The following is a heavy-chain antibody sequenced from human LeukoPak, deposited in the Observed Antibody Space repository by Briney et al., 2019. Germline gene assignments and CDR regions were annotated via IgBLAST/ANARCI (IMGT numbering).Heavy chain of an antibody. Sequence: SETLSLTCTVSGGSISSYYWSWIRQPPGKGLEWIGYVYDSGSTTYNPSLKSRLTISIDMSKNQFSLKLSSVTAADTAVYYCARDTFTGTTYNWFDPWGQGTLVTVSS. V-gene: IGHV4-59*12. CDR1: GGSISSYY. D-gene: IGHD1-1*01. J-gene: IGHJ5*02. CDR2: VYDSGST. CDR3: ARDTFTGTTYNWFDP.